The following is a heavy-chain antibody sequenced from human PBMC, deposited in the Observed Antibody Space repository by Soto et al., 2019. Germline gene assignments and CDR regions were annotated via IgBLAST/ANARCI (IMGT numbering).Heavy chain of an antibody. V-gene: IGHV1-2*02. CDR2: IDPNSGGT. J-gene: IGHJ4*02. Sequence: QVQLVQSGAEVKKPGASVKVSCKAPGHSFTGYYFHWVRQAPGQGLEWMGWIDPNSGGTNYAQKFQGRVTMTRDTSISTAYMELSSLRSDDTAVYYCVRGDSVWQGDYWGQGTLVTVSS. CDR1: GHSFTGYY. CDR3: VRGDSVWQGDY. D-gene: IGHD6-19*01.